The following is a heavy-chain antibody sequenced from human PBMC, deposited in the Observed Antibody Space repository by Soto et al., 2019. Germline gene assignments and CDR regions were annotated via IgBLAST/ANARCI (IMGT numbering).Heavy chain of an antibody. CDR2: IYPGDSDT. Sequence: PXGSLKVSIHCSGNTFTSYLGGLVLQVPGKGMEWMGIIYPGDSDTRYSPSFQGQVTISADKSISTAYLQWSSLKASDTAMYYCALPQGDCSGGSCYAPWFDPCGQGTLVTVSS. D-gene: IGHD2-15*01. CDR3: ALPQGDCSGGSCYAPWFDP. J-gene: IGHJ5*02. V-gene: IGHV5-51*01. CDR1: GNTFTSYL.